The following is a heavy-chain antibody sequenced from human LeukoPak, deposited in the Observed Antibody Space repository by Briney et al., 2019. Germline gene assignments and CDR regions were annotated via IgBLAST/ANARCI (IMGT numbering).Heavy chain of an antibody. CDR1: AGSIRSSGYF. V-gene: IGHV4-39*01. CDR2: IYYGGTT. J-gene: IGHJ4*02. Sequence: PSETLSLTYSVSAGSIRSSGYFWGWIRQPPWNALQSIGSIYYGGTTYYNPSLKSRVTISVDTYKKQFSLKLSSVTAADTAFYYCARQRDYYDSSGQSDFESWGQGALVTVS. D-gene: IGHD3-22*01. CDR3: ARQRDYYDSSGQSDFES.